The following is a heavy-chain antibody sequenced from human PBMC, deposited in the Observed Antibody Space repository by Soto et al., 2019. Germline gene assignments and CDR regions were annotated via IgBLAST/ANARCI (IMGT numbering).Heavy chain of an antibody. V-gene: IGHV4-59*01. CDR3: AGDFSPNRDFDWSRFDP. CDR2: IYYSGST. J-gene: IGHJ5*02. CDR1: GGSISSYY. Sequence: ETLSLTCTVSGGSISSYYWSWIRQPPGKGLEWIGYIYYSGSTNYNPSLKSRVTISVDTSKNQFSLKLSSVTAADTAVYYCAGDFSPNRDFDWSRFDPCGRGTLVTVSS. D-gene: IGHD3-9*01.